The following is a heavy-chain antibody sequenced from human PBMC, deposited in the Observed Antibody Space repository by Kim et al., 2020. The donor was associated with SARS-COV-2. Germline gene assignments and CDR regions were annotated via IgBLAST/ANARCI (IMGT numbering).Heavy chain of an antibody. CDR3: ARGSPQIDY. CDR1: GGSFSGYY. V-gene: IGHV4-34*01. Sequence: SETLSLTCAVYGGSFSGYYWSWIRQPPGKGLEWIGEINHSGSTNYNPSLKSRVTISVDTSKNQFSLKLSSVTAADTAVYYCARGSPQIDYWGQGTLVTVSS. CDR2: INHSGST. J-gene: IGHJ4*02.